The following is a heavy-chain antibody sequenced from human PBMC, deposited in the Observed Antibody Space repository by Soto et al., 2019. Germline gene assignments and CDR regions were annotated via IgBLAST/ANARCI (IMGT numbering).Heavy chain of an antibody. D-gene: IGHD6-13*01. V-gene: IGHV1-69*12. J-gene: IGHJ5*02. CDR2: IIPIFGTA. Sequence: QVQLVQSGAEVKKPGSSVKVSCKASGGTFSSYAISWVRQAPGQGLEWMGGIIPIFGTANYAQKFQGRVTITADESTRTAYLELSSLRSEDTAVYYCALHTSGAAAGTWWFDPWGQGTLVTVSS. CDR1: GGTFSSYA. CDR3: ALHTSGAAAGTWWFDP.